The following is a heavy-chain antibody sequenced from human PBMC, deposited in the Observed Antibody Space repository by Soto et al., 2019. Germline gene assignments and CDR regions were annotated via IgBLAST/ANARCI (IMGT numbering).Heavy chain of an antibody. V-gene: IGHV1-2*04. CDR2: INPNSGGT. J-gene: IGHJ3*02. CDR1: GYTFTGYY. CDR3: ARRRLEYSSSSEDAFDI. Sequence: ASVKVSCKASGYTFTGYYMHWVRQAPGQGLEWMGWINPNSGGTNYAQKFQGWVTMTRDTSISTAYMELSRLRSDDTAVYYCARRRLEYSSSSEDAFDIWGQGTMVTVSS. D-gene: IGHD6-6*01.